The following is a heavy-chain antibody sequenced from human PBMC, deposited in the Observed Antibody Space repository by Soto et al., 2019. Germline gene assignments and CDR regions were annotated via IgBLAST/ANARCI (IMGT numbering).Heavy chain of an antibody. CDR2: INHSGST. V-gene: IGHV4-34*01. J-gene: IGHJ4*02. Sequence: ETLSLTCAVYGGSFSGYYWSWIRQPPGKGLEWIGEINHSGSTNYNPSLKSRVTISVDTSKNQFSLKLSSVTAADTAVYYCALGDSGYDSFYFVYWGQGTLVTVYS. D-gene: IGHD5-12*01. CDR1: GGSFSGYY. CDR3: ALGDSGYDSFYFVY.